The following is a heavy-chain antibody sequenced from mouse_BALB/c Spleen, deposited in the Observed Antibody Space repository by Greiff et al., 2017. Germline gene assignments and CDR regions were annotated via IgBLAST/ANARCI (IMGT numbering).Heavy chain of an antibody. J-gene: IGHJ1*01. V-gene: IGHV1S56*01. CDR3: ARGRYYYGSSYVDWYFDV. D-gene: IGHD1-1*01. Sequence: QVQLQQSGAELVKPGASVKLSCKASGYTFTSYDINWVRQRPEQGLEWIGWIFPGDGSTKYNEKFKGKATLTTDKTSSTAYMQLRRLTSEDSAVYFCARGRYYYGSSYVDWYFDVWGAGTTVTVSS. CDR2: IFPGDGST. CDR1: GYTFTSYD.